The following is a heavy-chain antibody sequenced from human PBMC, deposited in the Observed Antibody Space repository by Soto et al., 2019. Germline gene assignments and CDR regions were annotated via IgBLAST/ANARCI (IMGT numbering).Heavy chain of an antibody. CDR2: IKQDGSEQ. CDR3: AREDV. CDR1: GFTFSGYW. Sequence: EVQLVESGGGLVQPGGSLRLSCAASGFTFSGYWMSWVRQAPGKGLEWVANIKQDGSEQFYVDSVKGRFTISRDNAKNSLYLQMNSLGAEDTGVYYCAREDVWGQVTTVNVS. J-gene: IGHJ6*02. V-gene: IGHV3-7*05.